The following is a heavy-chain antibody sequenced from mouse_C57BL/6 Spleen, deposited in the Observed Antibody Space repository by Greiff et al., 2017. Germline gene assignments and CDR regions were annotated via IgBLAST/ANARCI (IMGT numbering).Heavy chain of an antibody. CDR2: ISNGGGST. CDR3: ARGGSAMDY. CDR1: GFTFSDYY. V-gene: IGHV5-12*01. J-gene: IGHJ4*01. Sequence: EVQLVESGGGLVQPGGSLKLSCAASGFTFSDYYMYWVRQTPEKRLEWVAYISNGGGSTYYPDTVKGRFTISRDNAKNTLYLQRSRLKSEDTAMYYCARGGSAMDYWGQGTSVTVSS.